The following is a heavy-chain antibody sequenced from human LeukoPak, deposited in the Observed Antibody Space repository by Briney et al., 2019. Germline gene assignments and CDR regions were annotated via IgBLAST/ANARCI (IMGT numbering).Heavy chain of an antibody. Sequence: GGSLRLSCAASGFRFSDYYMTWLRQAPGKGPEWVAYISSPGTTLYYVDSVKGRFTISRDNAKNSMYLQMNGLRAEDTAVYYCASGIQPRLSCFSDLWGRGTQVIVSS. CDR1: GFRFSDYY. J-gene: IGHJ2*01. CDR2: ISSPGTTL. CDR3: ASGIQPRLSCFSDL. D-gene: IGHD5-18*01. V-gene: IGHV3-11*01.